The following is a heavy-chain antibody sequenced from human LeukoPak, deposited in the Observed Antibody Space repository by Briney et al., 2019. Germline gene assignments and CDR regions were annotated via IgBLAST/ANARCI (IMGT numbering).Heavy chain of an antibody. J-gene: IGHJ6*04. CDR3: ARAEYQLPTSYYYYGMDV. D-gene: IGHD2-2*01. CDR1: GGTFSSYA. V-gene: IGHV1-69*13. CDR2: IIPIFGTA. Sequence: SVKVSCKASGGTFSSYAISWVRQAPGQGLEWMGGIIPIFGTANYAQKFQGRVTITADESTSTAYMELSSLRSEDTAVYYCARAEYQLPTSYYYYGMDVWGKGTTVTVSS.